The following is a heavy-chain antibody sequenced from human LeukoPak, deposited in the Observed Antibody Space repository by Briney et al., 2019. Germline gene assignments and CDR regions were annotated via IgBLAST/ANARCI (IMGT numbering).Heavy chain of an antibody. CDR3: ARVAGERSSWSYYFDY. CDR2: INPSGGST. J-gene: IGHJ4*02. V-gene: IGHV1-46*01. D-gene: IGHD6-13*01. CDR1: GYTFTSYY. Sequence: ASVKVSCKASGYTFTSYYMHWVRQAPGQGLEWMGIINPSGGSTSYAQKFQGRVTMTRDTSTSTVYMELSSLRSEDTAVYYCARVAGERSSWSYYFDYWGQGTLVTVSS.